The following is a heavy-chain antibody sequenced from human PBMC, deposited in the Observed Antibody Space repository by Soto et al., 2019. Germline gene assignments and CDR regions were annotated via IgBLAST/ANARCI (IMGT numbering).Heavy chain of an antibody. CDR3: ARESPALAAAVDY. D-gene: IGHD6-13*01. J-gene: IGHJ4*02. CDR2: IYYNGST. CDR1: GGSVSSGSYY. Sequence: SETLSLTCTVSGGSVSSGSYYWSWIRQPPGKGMEWIGYIYYNGSTNYNHSLKSRVTISVDTSKNQLSLKLSSVTAADTAVYYCARESPALAAAVDYWGQGTLVTVSS. V-gene: IGHV4-61*01.